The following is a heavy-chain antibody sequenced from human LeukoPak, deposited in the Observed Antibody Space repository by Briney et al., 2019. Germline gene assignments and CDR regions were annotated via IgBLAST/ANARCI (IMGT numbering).Heavy chain of an antibody. J-gene: IGHJ4*02. CDR1: GFTVSRNY. CDR2: IYSGGSA. CDR3: ARDQGGGQLWFGTN. D-gene: IGHD3-10*01. V-gene: IGHV3-66*02. Sequence: PGGSLRLSCAAFGFTVSRNYMSWVRQAPGKGLEWVSIIYSGGSAYYIDSVKGRFTISRDNSKNTLYLQMNSLRAEDTAVYYCARDQGGGQLWFGTNWGQGTLVTVSS.